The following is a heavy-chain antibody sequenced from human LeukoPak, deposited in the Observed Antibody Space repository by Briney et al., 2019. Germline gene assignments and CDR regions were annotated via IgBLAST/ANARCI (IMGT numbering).Heavy chain of an antibody. CDR1: GFTFSSYG. J-gene: IGHJ4*02. D-gene: IGHD2-2*01. CDR3: ARDDAGTSAYYFDY. Sequence: GGSLRLSCAASGFTFSSYGMHWVRQAPGKGLEWVAVISYDGSNKYYADSVKGRFTISRDNSKNTLYLQMNSLRAEDTAVYYCARDDAGTSAYYFDYWGQGTLVTVSS. V-gene: IGHV3-30*03. CDR2: ISYDGSNK.